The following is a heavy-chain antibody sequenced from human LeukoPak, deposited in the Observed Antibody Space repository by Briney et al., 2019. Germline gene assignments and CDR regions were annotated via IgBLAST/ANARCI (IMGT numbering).Heavy chain of an antibody. CDR1: GFIFSSYW. V-gene: IGHV3-74*01. J-gene: IGHJ4*02. Sequence: GGSLRLSCAASGFIFSSYWMHWVRQAPGKGLVWVSRINSDGSSTSYADSVKGRFTISRDNAKNTLHLQMNSLRAEDTAVYYCARGDPNWESYFDYWGQGTLVTVSS. CDR2: INSDGSST. CDR3: ARGDPNWESYFDY. D-gene: IGHD7-27*01.